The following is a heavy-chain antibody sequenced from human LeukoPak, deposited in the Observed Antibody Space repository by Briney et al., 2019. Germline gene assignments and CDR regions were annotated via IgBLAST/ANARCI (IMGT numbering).Heavy chain of an antibody. CDR1: GLSLHDYA. CDR2: ISWDGRNM. CDR3: IKDMGFDLLKDAFDL. D-gene: IGHD1-26*01. V-gene: IGHV3-9*01. Sequence: PGGSLRLSCAASGLSLHDYAMHWVRHAPGMGLEWVSSISWDGRNMAYAASVKGRFTISRDNAQNSLYLQMNSLKIEDTAFYYCIKDMGFDLLKDAFDLWGQGMLVTVSS. J-gene: IGHJ3*01.